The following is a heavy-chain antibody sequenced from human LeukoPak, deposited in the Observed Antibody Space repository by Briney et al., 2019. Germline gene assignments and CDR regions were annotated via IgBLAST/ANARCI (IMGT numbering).Heavy chain of an antibody. CDR2: ISYDGSNE. Sequence: GGSLRLYCSASGFAFSSNAMHWVRQAPGRGLEWLAVISYDGSNEDHAESVRGRFTISRNSLRPEDTAVYYCARDLVYSSGWYAEELDHWGLGPVVSVSS. CDR3: ARDLVYSSGWYAEELDH. D-gene: IGHD6-19*01. CDR1: GFAFSSNA. J-gene: IGHJ4*02. V-gene: IGHV3-30*04.